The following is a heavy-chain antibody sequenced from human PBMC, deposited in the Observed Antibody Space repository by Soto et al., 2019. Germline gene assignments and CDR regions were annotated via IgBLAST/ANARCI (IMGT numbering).Heavy chain of an antibody. J-gene: IGHJ4*02. V-gene: IGHV4-59*08. D-gene: IGHD6-19*01. Sequence: SETLSLTCTVSGGSINSHYWGWIRQPPGKGLELIGYIFYTGRTEYNPSLRSRVTISVDTSKNQFSLRLISVTAADTALYYCARRYGWLYFDYWGQGSLVTVSS. CDR2: IFYTGRT. CDR1: GGSINSHY. CDR3: ARRYGWLYFDY.